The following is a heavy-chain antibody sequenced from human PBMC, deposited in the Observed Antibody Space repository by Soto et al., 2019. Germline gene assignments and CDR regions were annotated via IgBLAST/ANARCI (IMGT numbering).Heavy chain of an antibody. Sequence: GGSLRLSCAASGFTFSSYAMHWVRQAPGKGLEWVAVISYDGSNKYYADSVKGRFTISRDNSKNTLYLQMNSLRAEDTAVYYCARDGGSGRFFDYWGQGTLVTVSS. CDR1: GFTFSSYA. J-gene: IGHJ4*02. CDR2: ISYDGSNK. CDR3: ARDGGSGRFFDY. V-gene: IGHV3-30-3*01. D-gene: IGHD1-26*01.